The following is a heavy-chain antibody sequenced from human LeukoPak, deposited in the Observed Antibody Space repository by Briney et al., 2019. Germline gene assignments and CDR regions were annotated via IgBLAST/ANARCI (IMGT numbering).Heavy chain of an antibody. CDR2: IYPGDSDT. J-gene: IGHJ6*03. CDR3: ARHYCSSASCFEGYYYYMDV. V-gene: IGHV5-51*01. Sequence: GKSLKISCKGSGYNFTNYWIGWVRQMPGKGLEWMGIIYPGDSDTRYSPSFQGQVTISADKSISTAYLQWSSLKASDTAIFYCARHYCSSASCFEGYYYYMDVWGKGTTVTVSS. D-gene: IGHD2-2*01. CDR1: GYNFTNYW.